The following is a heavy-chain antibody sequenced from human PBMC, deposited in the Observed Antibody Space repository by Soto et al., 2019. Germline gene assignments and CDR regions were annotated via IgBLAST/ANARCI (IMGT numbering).Heavy chain of an antibody. CDR3: AKNDIAVAGGEYFDY. Sequence: EVQLLESGGGWVQPGGSLRLSCAASGFTFSSYAMSWVRQAPGKGLEWVSAISGSGGSTYYADSVKGRFTISRDNSKNTLYMQMNSLRAEDTAVYYCAKNDIAVAGGEYFDYWGQGPLVTVSS. D-gene: IGHD6-19*01. V-gene: IGHV3-23*01. CDR1: GFTFSSYA. J-gene: IGHJ4*02. CDR2: ISGSGGST.